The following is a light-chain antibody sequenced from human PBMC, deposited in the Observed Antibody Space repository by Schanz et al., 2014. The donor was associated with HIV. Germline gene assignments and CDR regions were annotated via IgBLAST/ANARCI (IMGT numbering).Light chain of an antibody. CDR1: PRLSSSY. V-gene: IGKV3-20*01. Sequence: EIVLTQSPGSLSLSPGERATLSCGASPRLSSSYLAWYQQKRDQPPRLVIYATSTRAAGIPDRFSGTGSGTDFTLTISRLEPEDFAVYYCQHYGDSRGTFGGGTKV. J-gene: IGKJ4*02. CDR2: ATS. CDR3: QHYGDSRGT.